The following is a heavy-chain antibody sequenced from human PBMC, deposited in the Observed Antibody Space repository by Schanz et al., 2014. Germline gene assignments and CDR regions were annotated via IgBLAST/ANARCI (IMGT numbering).Heavy chain of an antibody. CDR3: ARVQDDILTGSEYYYGMDV. CDR1: GYTFTSDS. V-gene: IGHV1-46*01. CDR2: INPSGGST. J-gene: IGHJ6*02. Sequence: VQLVQSGAEVKKPGASVKVSCKASGYTFTSDSMHWVRQAPGQGLEWMGMINPSGGSTTYAQKLQGRVTMTTDTSTSTAYMELRSLRSDDTAVYYCARVQDDILTGSEYYYGMDVWGQGTTVTVAS. D-gene: IGHD3-9*01.